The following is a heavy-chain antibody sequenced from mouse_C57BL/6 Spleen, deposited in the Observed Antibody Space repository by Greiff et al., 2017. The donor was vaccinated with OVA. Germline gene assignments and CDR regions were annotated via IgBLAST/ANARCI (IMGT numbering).Heavy chain of an antibody. CDR2: INPNNGGT. CDR3: ARPAIYYYGSSPYYFDY. Sequence: EVQLQQSGPELVKPGASVKIPCKASGYTFTDYNMDWVKQSHGKSLEWIGDINPNNGGTIYNQKFKGKATLTVDKSSSTAYMELRSLTSEDTAVYYCARPAIYYYGSSPYYFDYWGQGTTLTVSS. V-gene: IGHV1-18*01. CDR1: GYTFTDYN. J-gene: IGHJ2*01. D-gene: IGHD1-1*01.